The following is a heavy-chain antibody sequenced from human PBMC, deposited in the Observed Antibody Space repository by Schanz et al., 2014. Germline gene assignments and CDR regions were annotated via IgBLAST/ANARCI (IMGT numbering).Heavy chain of an antibody. CDR1: GFTFSEVY. V-gene: IGHV3-15*04. CDR2: IENNANGATT. J-gene: IGHJ3*01. Sequence: EARLVESGGGLVEPGGSLRLSCSGSGFTFSEVYMSWVRQAPGKGLEWVGRIENNANGATTDYAAPVKGRFTVSRDDSRNTLYMQMNTLRNADTALYFCADFNNRDAFNVWGQGTMVSVSS. CDR3: ADFNNRDAFNV. D-gene: IGHD1-20*01.